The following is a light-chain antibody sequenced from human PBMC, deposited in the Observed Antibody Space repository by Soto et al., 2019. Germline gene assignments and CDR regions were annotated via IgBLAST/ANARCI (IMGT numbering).Light chain of an antibody. V-gene: IGLV3-21*04. CDR1: NIGSKS. CDR2: YDS. J-gene: IGLJ2*01. Sequence: SYELTQPPSVSVAPGTTARLTCGGYNIGSKSVHWYQQRPGQAPVLVIYYDSDRPSGIPERFSGSNSGDTATLTISRVEAGDEADYYCQVWDSSSDHVIFGGGTKLTVL. CDR3: QVWDSSSDHVI.